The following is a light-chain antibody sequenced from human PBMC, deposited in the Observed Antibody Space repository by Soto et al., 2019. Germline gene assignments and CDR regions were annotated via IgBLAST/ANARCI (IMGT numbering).Light chain of an antibody. V-gene: IGLV2-14*01. CDR2: EVS. Sequence: QSVLTQSASVSGSPGQSITISCTGTSSDVGGYNYVSWYQQHPGKAPKLMIYEVSNRPSGVSNRFSGSKSGNTASLTISGLQAEDEADYYCSSYTSSSTQVFGTGTKVTVL. CDR1: SSDVGGYNY. J-gene: IGLJ1*01. CDR3: SSYTSSSTQV.